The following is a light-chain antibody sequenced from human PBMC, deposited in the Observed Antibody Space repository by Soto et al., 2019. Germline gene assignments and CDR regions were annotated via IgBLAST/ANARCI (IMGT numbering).Light chain of an antibody. J-gene: IGKJ4*01. CDR3: QQFISDPLT. CDR2: DAS. Sequence: AIQLTQSPTSLSASVGDRVTITCRASQGISTALAWYQQKSGKPPQLVIYDASNLESGVPSRFSGCGSGTDFTLTISSLQPEDFATYFCQQFISDPLTFGGGTRVEIK. V-gene: IGKV1-13*02. CDR1: QGISTA.